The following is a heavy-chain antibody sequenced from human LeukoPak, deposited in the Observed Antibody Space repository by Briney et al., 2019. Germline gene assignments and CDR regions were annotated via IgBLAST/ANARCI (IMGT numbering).Heavy chain of an antibody. CDR2: IYYSGST. D-gene: IGHD3-22*01. CDR1: GGSISSYY. J-gene: IGHJ6*03. Sequence: SETLSLTCTVSGGSISSYYWSWIRQPPGKGLEWIGYIYYSGSTNYNPSLKSRVTISVDTSKNQFSQKLSYVTAADTAVYYFAREWSDSSGYFYYYYMDVWGKGTTVTVSS. CDR3: AREWSDSSGYFYYYYMDV. V-gene: IGHV4-59*01.